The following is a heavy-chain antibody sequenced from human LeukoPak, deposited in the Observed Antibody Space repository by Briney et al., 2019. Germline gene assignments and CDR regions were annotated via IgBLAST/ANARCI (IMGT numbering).Heavy chain of an antibody. CDR2: IYYSGST. CDR1: GGSISSSSYY. V-gene: IGHV4-39*07. Sequence: SETLSLTCTVSGGSISSSSYYWGWIRQPPGKGLEWIGSIYYSGSTYYNPSLKSRVTISVDTSKNQFSLKLRSVTAADTAVYYCATEVRGDIVLMVYAKYFDYWGQGTLVTVSS. CDR3: ATEVRGDIVLMVYAKYFDY. D-gene: IGHD2-8*01. J-gene: IGHJ4*02.